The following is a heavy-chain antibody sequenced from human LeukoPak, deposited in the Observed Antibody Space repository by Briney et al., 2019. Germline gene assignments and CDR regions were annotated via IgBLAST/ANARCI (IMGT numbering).Heavy chain of an antibody. CDR3: ARAYNYYDSSGYYLGYYFDY. J-gene: IGHJ4*02. CDR1: GYTFTSYA. V-gene: IGHV1-3*02. CDR2: SNAGNGNT. D-gene: IGHD3-22*01. Sequence: ASVKVSCKASGYTFTSYAMHWVRQAPGQRVEWMGWSNAGNGNTKYSQEFQGRVTITRDTSASTAYMELSSLRSEDMAVYYCARAYNYYDSSGYYLGYYFDYWGQGTLVTVSS.